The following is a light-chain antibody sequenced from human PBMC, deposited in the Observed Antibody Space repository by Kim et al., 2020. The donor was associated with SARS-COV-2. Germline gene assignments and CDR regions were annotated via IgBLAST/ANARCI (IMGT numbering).Light chain of an antibody. CDR1: RSNYGAGYD. J-gene: IGLJ1*01. CDR2: GNT. Sequence: QQATFDGTGSRSNYGAGYDVHWYQQLPGTAPQLLIYGNTNRPSGVPDRFSGSKSGTSASLAITGLQAEDESDYYCQSYDYSLHAYVFGTGTKVTVL. CDR3: QSYDYSLHAYV. V-gene: IGLV1-40*01.